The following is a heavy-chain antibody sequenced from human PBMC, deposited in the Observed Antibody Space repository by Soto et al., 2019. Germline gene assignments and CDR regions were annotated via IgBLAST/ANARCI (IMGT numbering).Heavy chain of an antibody. CDR1: GFTFSSYA. J-gene: IGHJ6*02. V-gene: IGHV3-23*01. CDR3: ARDRQFSHPRGGMDV. Sequence: VGSLRLSCAASGFTFSSYAMNWVRQAPGKGLEWVSAISGTGYNTYYADSLKGRFTISRDNSKNTLSLQMNSLRAEDTAVYYCARDRQFSHPRGGMDVWGQGTTVTVSS. D-gene: IGHD3-10*01. CDR2: ISGTGYNT.